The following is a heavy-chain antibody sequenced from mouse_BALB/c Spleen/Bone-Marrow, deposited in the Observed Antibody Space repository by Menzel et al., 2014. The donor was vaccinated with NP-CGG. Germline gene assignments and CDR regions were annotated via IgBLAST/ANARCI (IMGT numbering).Heavy chain of an antibody. CDR1: GYTFTDFA. CDR2: ISPYYVDG. Sequence: VQLQQSGAELVRPGVSVKISCKGSGYTFTDFAIHWVKQNHTKSLEWIGVISPYYVDGGYNQKFKGKATMTIDRSSSTAYMELARPTSEDSAIYYCARDAMDYWGQGTSVTVSS. CDR3: ARDAMDY. J-gene: IGHJ4*01. V-gene: IGHV1S137*01.